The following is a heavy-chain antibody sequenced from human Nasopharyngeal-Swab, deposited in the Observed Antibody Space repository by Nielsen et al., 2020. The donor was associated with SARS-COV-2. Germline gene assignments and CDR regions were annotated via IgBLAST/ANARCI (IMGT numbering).Heavy chain of an antibody. V-gene: IGHV1-18*01. D-gene: IGHD6-19*01. J-gene: IGHJ4*02. Sequence: ASVKVSCKASGYTFTSYGISWVRQAPGQGLEWMGWICAYNGNTNYAQKLQGRVTMTTDTSTSTAYMELRSLRSDDTAVYYCARARAVASKVGYWGQGTLVTVSS. CDR1: GYTFTSYG. CDR2: ICAYNGNT. CDR3: ARARAVASKVGY.